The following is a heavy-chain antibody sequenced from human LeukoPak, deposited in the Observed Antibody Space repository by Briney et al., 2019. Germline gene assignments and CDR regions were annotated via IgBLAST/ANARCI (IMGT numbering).Heavy chain of an antibody. J-gene: IGHJ4*02. CDR1: GFTFSGYS. CDR2: ISSSGSYI. D-gene: IGHD6-19*01. V-gene: IGHV3-21*01. CDR3: ARDLVAVAGLSFDY. Sequence: GGSLRLSCAASGFTFSGYSMNWVRQAPGKGLEWVSSISSSGSYIYYADSVKGRFTISRDNAKNSLYLQMNSLRAEDTAVYYCARDLVAVAGLSFDYWGQGTLVTVSS.